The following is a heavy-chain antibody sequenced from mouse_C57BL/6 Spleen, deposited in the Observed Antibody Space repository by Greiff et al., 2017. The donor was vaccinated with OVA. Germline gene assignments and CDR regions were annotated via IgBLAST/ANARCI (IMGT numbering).Heavy chain of an antibody. J-gene: IGHJ4*01. Sequence: EVMLVESGGGLVKPGGSLKLSCAASGFTFSDYGMHWVRQAPEKGLEWVAYISSGSSTIYYADTVQGRFTISRDNAKNTLFLQMTSLRSEDTAMYYWARGGAVVVHDAMDYWGQGTSVTVSS. V-gene: IGHV5-17*01. D-gene: IGHD1-1*01. CDR1: GFTFSDYG. CDR2: ISSGSSTI. CDR3: ARGGAVVVHDAMDY.